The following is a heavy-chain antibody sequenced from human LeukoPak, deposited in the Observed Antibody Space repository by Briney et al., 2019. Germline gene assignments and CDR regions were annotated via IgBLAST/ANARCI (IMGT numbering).Heavy chain of an antibody. Sequence: GGSLRLSCVSSGVTVSGNYWHWVRQRPGKGLEWISILYADGETLYADAVKGRFTFSRDSSTSTLTLQMNSLRVEDTALYYCTYGDYPLTYWGQGTLVTVSS. CDR2: LYADGET. CDR3: TYGDYPLTY. J-gene: IGHJ4*02. CDR1: GVTVSGNY. D-gene: IGHD4-17*01. V-gene: IGHV3-66*01.